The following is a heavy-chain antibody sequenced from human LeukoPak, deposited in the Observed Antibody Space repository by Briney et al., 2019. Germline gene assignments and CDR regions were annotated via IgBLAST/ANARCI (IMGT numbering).Heavy chain of an antibody. V-gene: IGHV4-59*01. D-gene: IGHD5-18*01. CDR1: GGSISSYY. J-gene: IGHJ6*03. Sequence: SETLSLTCTVSGGSISSYYWSWIRQPPGKGLEWIGYIYYSGSTNYNPSLKSRVTISVDTSKNQFSLKLSSVTAADTAVYYCARGPGYSYGYYYYYYYMDVWGKGTTVTVSS. CDR2: IYYSGST. CDR3: ARGPGYSYGYYYYYYYMDV.